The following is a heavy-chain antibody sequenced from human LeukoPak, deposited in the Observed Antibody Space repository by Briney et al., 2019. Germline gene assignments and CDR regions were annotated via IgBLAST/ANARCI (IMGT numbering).Heavy chain of an antibody. CDR2: ISYSGNT. J-gene: IGHJ3*02. V-gene: IGHV4-59*08. CDR1: GGSINTFY. D-gene: IGHD3-22*01. CDR3: GGSSGYSDAFDI. Sequence: SETLSLTCTVSGGSINTFYWSWIRQPPGKGLEWIGYISYSGNTNYNPSLKSRVTISLDTSKAQFSLKLRSVTAADTAVYYCGGSSGYSDAFDIWGQGTMVTVSS.